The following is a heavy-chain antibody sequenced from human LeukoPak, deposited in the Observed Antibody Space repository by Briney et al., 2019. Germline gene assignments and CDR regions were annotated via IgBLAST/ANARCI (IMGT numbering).Heavy chain of an antibody. CDR1: GFSFSSNS. CDR3: AREELYYYDSSGPFYMDV. J-gene: IGHJ6*03. D-gene: IGHD3-22*01. CDR2: ISGSSSTI. V-gene: IGHV3-48*04. Sequence: GGSLRLSCAASGFSFSSNSMNWVRQAPGKGLEWVSYISGSSSTIYYADSVKGRFTISRDNAKNSLYLQMNSLRADDTAVYYCAREELYYYDSSGPFYMDVWGKGTTVTISS.